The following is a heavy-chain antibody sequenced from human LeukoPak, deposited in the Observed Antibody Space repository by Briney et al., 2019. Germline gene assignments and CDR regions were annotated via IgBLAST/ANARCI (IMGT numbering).Heavy chain of an antibody. CDR2: ISAYNGNT. Sequence: ASVKVSCKASGYTFTSYGISWVRQAPGQGLEWMGWISAYNGNTNYAQKLQGRVTMTTDTSTSTAYMELRSLRSDDTAVYCCARRAPDYYDSSGYLVPQYYFDYWGQGTLVTVSS. V-gene: IGHV1-18*01. CDR3: ARRAPDYYDSSGYLVPQYYFDY. D-gene: IGHD3-22*01. J-gene: IGHJ4*02. CDR1: GYTFTSYG.